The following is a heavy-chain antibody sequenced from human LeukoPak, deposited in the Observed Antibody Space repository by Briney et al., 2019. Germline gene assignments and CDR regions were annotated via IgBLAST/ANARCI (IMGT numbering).Heavy chain of an antibody. V-gene: IGHV1-2*02. Sequence: ASVKVSCKASGYTFTGYYMHWVRQAPGQGLEWMGWINPNSGGTNYAQKFQGRVIMTRDTPISTAYMELSRLRSDDTAVYYCASNLYGSGSLYYMDVWGKGTTVTISS. CDR1: GYTFTGYY. J-gene: IGHJ6*03. CDR3: ASNLYGSGSLYYMDV. D-gene: IGHD3-10*01. CDR2: INPNSGGT.